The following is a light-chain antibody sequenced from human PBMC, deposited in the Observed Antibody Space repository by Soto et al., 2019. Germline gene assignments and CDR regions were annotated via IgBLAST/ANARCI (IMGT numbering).Light chain of an antibody. J-gene: IGKJ4*01. CDR1: QSISDY. CDR2: AAS. Sequence: IQLTQTPSSMYDHVGDRVTITCRASQSISDYLNWYQQKPGKAPKLLIYAASSLQSGVPSRFSGSGSGTEFTLTISSLEAEDVAFYWCQQYFDVPFTFAGRANV. CDR3: QQYFDVPFT. V-gene: IGKV1-39*01.